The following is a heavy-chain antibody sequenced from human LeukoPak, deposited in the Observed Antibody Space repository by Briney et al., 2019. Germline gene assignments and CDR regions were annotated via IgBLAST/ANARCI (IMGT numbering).Heavy chain of an antibody. V-gene: IGHV3-7*01. CDR1: GFTFSDYY. CDR2: IKPEGSEK. Sequence: GGSLRLSCAASGFTFSDYYMSWIRQAPGKGLEWVANIKPEGSEKYYVDSVKGRFTISRDNAKNSLYLQMNSLRAEDTAVYYCTRNRGLDVWGQGTTVTVSS. J-gene: IGHJ6*02. D-gene: IGHD6-25*01. CDR3: TRNRGLDV.